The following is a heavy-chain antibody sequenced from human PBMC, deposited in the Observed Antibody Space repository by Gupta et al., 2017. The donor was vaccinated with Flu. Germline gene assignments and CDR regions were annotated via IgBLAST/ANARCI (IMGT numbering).Heavy chain of an antibody. D-gene: IGHD4-23*01. CDR1: GFSCSRHW. V-gene: IGHV3-7*05. CDR2: TKQEDSEK. Sequence: EVQLVESGGGVVQPGGSLRLSCAASGFSCSRHWMSWVRQLPGRGLQWVTCTKQEDSEKYYGDSVKGRFTISRDNAQDSLFLQMTSLRVDDTAVYYCVRDGDGGPELHNHWGHGTLVTVSS. CDR3: VRDGDGGPELHNH. J-gene: IGHJ1*01.